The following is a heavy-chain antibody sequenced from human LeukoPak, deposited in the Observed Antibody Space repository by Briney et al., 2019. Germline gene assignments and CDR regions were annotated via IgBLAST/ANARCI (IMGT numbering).Heavy chain of an antibody. CDR2: IYSSGST. D-gene: IGHD3-22*01. J-gene: IGHJ5*02. V-gene: IGHV4-4*07. Sequence: PSETLSLTCTVSGGSISNSYWSWIRQPAGKGLEWIGRIYSSGSTNYNPSLKSRVTMSVDTSKNQFSLKLTSVTAADTAVYYCARDRYDSVYNWFDPWGQGTLVAVSS. CDR3: ARDRYDSVYNWFDP. CDR1: GGSISNSY.